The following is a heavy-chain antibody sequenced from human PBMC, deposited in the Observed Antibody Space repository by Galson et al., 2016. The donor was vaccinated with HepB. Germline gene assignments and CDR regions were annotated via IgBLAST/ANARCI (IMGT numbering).Heavy chain of an antibody. CDR2: IYYSGST. J-gene: IGHJ4*02. CDR1: GGSMSSSY. Sequence: LSLTCTVSGGSMSSSYWSWIRQPPGKGLEWIGYIYYSGSTKYNPSLKSRVTISVDRSKNQFSLKLSSVTAVDTAVYYCARGLGGYFDYWGQGTLVTVSS. V-gene: IGHV4-59*01. CDR3: ARGLGGYFDY.